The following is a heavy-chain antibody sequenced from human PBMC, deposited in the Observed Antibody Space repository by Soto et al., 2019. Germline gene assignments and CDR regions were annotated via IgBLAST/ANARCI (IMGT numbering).Heavy chain of an antibody. CDR3: AKGLDGPRSY. CDR1: GFTFSSYG. CDR2: ISYDGSNK. Sequence: QVQLVESGGGVVQPGRSLRLSCAASGFTFSSYGMHWVRQAPGKGLEWVAVISYDGSNKYYADSVKGRFTISRDNSKNTLYLQMNSLRAEDTAVYYCAKGLDGPRSYWGQGTLVTVSS. J-gene: IGHJ4*02. V-gene: IGHV3-30*18.